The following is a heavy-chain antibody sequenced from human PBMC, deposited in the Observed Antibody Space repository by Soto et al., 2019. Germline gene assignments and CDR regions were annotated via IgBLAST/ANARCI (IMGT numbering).Heavy chain of an antibody. Sequence: QVQLQESGPGLVKPSQTLSLTCTVSGGSISSGGYYWYWIRQHPGKGLEWIGYIYYSGTTYYNPSLKGRVTLSVDTSKNQFSLKLSSVTAADTAVYYCAASCVACGGFNYYGMDVWGQGTTVTVSS. CDR3: AASCVACGGFNYYGMDV. D-gene: IGHD2-21*01. CDR1: GGSISSGGYY. V-gene: IGHV4-31*03. J-gene: IGHJ6*02. CDR2: IYYSGTT.